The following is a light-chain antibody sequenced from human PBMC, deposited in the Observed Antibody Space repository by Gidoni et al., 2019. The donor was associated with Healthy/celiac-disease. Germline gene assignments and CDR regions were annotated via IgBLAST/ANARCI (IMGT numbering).Light chain of an antibody. CDR2: GAS. J-gene: IGKJ1*01. V-gene: IGKV3-15*01. CDR3: QQYNNWPRT. CDR1: QSVSSN. Sequence: EIVMTQSPATLSVSPGERATLSCRASQSVSSNLAWYQQKPGQAPRLLIYGASPRATGIPASFRGRGSGTAFTLPISSLQSEDFAVYYCQQYNNWPRTFGQGTKVEI.